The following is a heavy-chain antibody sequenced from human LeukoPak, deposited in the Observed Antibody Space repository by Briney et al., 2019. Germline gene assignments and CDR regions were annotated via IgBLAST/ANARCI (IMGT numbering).Heavy chain of an antibody. CDR3: ARVAQGASTENYYYYYMDV. D-gene: IGHD1-1*01. J-gene: IGHJ6*03. CDR2: ITSRSNYI. Sequence: GGSLRLSCAASGFAFNSYSIKWVRQAPGKGLEWVSSITSRSNYIYNADSVKGRFTISRDNAKNSLYLQMSSLRAEDTAVYYCARVAQGASTENYYYYYMDVWGKGTTVTVSS. CDR1: GFAFNSYS. V-gene: IGHV3-21*01.